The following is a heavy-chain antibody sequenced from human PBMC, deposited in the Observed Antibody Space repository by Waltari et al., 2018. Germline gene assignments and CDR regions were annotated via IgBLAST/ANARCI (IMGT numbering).Heavy chain of an antibody. V-gene: IGHV3-23*03. D-gene: IGHD4-4*01. Sequence: EVQLLESGGGLVQPGGSLRLSCAASGFTFSSYAMSWVRQAPGKGLEWGSVIYSGGRTYYEDTVKGRFTISRDNAKNTLYRQMNSVRAEDTVVYYCAKDDYSNYGDYWGQGTLVTVSS. J-gene: IGHJ4*02. CDR3: AKDDYSNYGDY. CDR2: IYSGGRT. CDR1: GFTFSSYA.